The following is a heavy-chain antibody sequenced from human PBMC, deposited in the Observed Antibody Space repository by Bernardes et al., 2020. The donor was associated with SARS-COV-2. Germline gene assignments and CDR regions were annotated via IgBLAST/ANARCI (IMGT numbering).Heavy chain of an antibody. CDR2: INHSGST. Sequence: SETLSLTCAVYGGSFSGYYWSWIRQPPGKGLEWIGEINHSGSTNYNPSLKSRVTISVDTSKNQFSLKLSSVTAADTAVYYCARYPMVQGVIITDDYWGQGTLVTVSS. V-gene: IGHV4-34*01. CDR3: ARYPMVQGVIITDDY. J-gene: IGHJ4*02. CDR1: GGSFSGYY. D-gene: IGHD3-10*01.